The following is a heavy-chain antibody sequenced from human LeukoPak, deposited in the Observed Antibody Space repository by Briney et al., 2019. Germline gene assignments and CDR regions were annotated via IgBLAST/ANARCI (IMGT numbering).Heavy chain of an antibody. CDR2: ISYDGSNK. CDR1: GVTFRNYA. Sequence: GRALRLSCVVSGVTFRNYAMHWVRQAPGQGLEWVAVISYDGSNKYYADSVKGRFTISRDNSKNTLYLQMNSLRDEDTAVYYCARDQGTSTTAPKRKGRFDPWGQGTLVTVSS. CDR3: ARDQGTSTTAPKRKGRFDP. J-gene: IGHJ5*02. V-gene: IGHV3-30*03. D-gene: IGHD1-1*01.